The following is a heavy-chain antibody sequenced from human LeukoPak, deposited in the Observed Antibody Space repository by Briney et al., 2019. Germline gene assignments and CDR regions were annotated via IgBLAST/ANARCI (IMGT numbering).Heavy chain of an antibody. J-gene: IGHJ4*02. Sequence: SETLSLTCTVSGGSISSYYWSWIRQPAGKGLEWIGRIYTSGSTNYNPSLKSRVTISVDTSKNQFSLKLSSVTAADTAVYYCARAGHYYDSSGYSSEFDYWGQGTLVTVSS. CDR2: IYTSGST. V-gene: IGHV4-4*07. D-gene: IGHD3-22*01. CDR1: GGSISSYY. CDR3: ARAGHYYDSSGYSSEFDY.